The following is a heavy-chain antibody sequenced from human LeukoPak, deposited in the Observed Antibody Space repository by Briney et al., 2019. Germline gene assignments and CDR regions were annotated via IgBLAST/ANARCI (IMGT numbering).Heavy chain of an antibody. CDR2: IRQDGGAT. Sequence: PGGSLRLSCAVSGFTFTSYWMTWVRQAPGKGLEWLANIRQDGGATYYGGSVKGRFTISRDNAKNSLFLQMNSLRAEDTAVYYCATSKDTAGGPYWGQGTLVTVSS. D-gene: IGHD5-18*01. CDR3: ATSKDTAGGPY. J-gene: IGHJ4*02. CDR1: GFTFTSYW. V-gene: IGHV3-7*01.